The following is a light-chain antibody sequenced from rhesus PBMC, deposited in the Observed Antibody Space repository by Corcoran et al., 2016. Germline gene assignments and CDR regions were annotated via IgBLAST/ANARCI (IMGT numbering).Light chain of an antibody. J-gene: IGKJ3*01. CDR2: GAS. CDR3: QHSYTIPFT. V-gene: IGKV1-74*01. Sequence: DIQMTQSPSSLSASVGDRVTITCRASENVNKFLHWYQQKPGKAPKLLIYGASTLQSEVPSRFSGNGSGTDFTLTLSSLQPEDFSTYYCQHSYTIPFTFGPETKLDIK. CDR1: ENVNKF.